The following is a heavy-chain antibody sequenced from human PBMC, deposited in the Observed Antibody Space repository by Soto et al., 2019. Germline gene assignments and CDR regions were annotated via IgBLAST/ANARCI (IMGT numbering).Heavy chain of an antibody. CDR2: ISGSGGST. J-gene: IGHJ3*02. CDR1: GFSFSSYA. CDR3: AILLSFGDPAGRFDI. Sequence: GGSLRLSCAASGFSFSSYAMSWVRQAPGKGLEWVSAISGSGGSTYYADSVKGRFTISRDNSKNTLYLQMNSLRAEDTAVYYCAILLSFGDPAGRFDIWGQGTMVTVSS. D-gene: IGHD3-10*01. V-gene: IGHV3-23*01.